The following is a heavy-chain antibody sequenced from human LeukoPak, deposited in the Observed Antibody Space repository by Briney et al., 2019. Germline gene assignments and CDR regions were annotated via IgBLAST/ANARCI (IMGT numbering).Heavy chain of an antibody. J-gene: IGHJ4*02. Sequence: GGSLRLSCAASGFTFSSYAMHWVRQAPGKGLEWVAVISYDGSNKYYADSVKGRFTISRDNSKNTLYLQMNSLRAEDTAVYYCAKGGIAAAGTPFDYWGQGTLVTVSS. CDR1: GFTFSSYA. CDR2: ISYDGSNK. D-gene: IGHD6-13*01. V-gene: IGHV3-30-3*01. CDR3: AKGGIAAAGTPFDY.